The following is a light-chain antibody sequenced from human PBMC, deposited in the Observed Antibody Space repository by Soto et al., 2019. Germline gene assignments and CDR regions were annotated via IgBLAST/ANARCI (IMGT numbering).Light chain of an antibody. CDR2: GAS. CDR1: QSVSSNN. V-gene: IGKV3-20*01. CDR3: QQYGTSLWT. Sequence: EIVVTQSPDTLSLSPGERATLSCRASQSVSSNNLVWYQQKVGQAPRLLIYGASSRATGIQDRFSGSGSGTDVTLSISSLETEDFAVYYCQQYGTSLWTSGQGTKEEI. J-gene: IGKJ1*01.